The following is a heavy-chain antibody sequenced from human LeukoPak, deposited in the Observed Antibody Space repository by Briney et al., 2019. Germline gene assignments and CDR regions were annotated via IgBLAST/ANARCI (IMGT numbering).Heavy chain of an antibody. J-gene: IGHJ4*02. CDR2: IYHSGST. CDR3: ARDQWFGENFDY. D-gene: IGHD3-10*01. CDR1: GYSISSGYY. Sequence: SETLSLTCAVSGYSISSGYYWGWIRQPPGKGLEWIGSIYHSGSTYYNPSLKSRVTISVDTSKNQFSLKLSSVTAADTAVYYCARDQWFGENFDYWGQGTLVTVSS. V-gene: IGHV4-38-2*02.